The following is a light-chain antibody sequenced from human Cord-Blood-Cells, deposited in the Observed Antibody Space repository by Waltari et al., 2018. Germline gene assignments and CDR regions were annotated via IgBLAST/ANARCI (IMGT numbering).Light chain of an antibody. J-gene: IGKJ4*01. CDR2: AAS. V-gene: IGKV1-39*01. CDR3: QQSYSTPPT. CDR1: QSISSY. Sequence: DIQMTPSPSSLSASVGARVTITCRASQSISSYLNWYQQKPGKAPKLLIYAASSLQSGVPSRFSGSGSGTDFTLTISSLKPEDFATYYCQQSYSTPPTFGGGTKVEIK.